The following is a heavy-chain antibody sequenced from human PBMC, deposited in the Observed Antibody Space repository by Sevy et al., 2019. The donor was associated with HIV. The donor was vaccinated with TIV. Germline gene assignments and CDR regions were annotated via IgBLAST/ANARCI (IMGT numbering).Heavy chain of an antibody. CDR2: IYYNGHI. CDR3: AGENAWGRGYS. Sequence: SETLSLTCTVSGGSITSLYWNWIRQPPGKGLEWIANIYYNGHINYNPSLKSRVTLSLDTSKNQLSLRLSYVTAADTAMYYCAGENAWGRGYSWGQGTLVTVSS. D-gene: IGHD1-26*01. J-gene: IGHJ4*02. V-gene: IGHV4-59*08. CDR1: GGSITSLY.